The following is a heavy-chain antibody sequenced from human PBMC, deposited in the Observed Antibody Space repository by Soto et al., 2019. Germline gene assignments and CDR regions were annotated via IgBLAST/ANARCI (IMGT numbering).Heavy chain of an antibody. CDR2: IYYSGST. V-gene: IGHV4-31*02. Sequence: PSETLSLTWTVSGGSISSGGYYWSWIRKHPGKGLEWIGYIYYSGSTYYNPSLKSRVTISVGTSKNQFSLKLSSVTAADTAVYYCARDQSPQSIAAAGRGYYGHYYYYGMDVWGQGTTVTVSS. CDR1: GGSISSGGYY. J-gene: IGHJ6*02. CDR3: ARDQSPQSIAAAGRGYYGHYYYYGMDV. D-gene: IGHD6-13*01.